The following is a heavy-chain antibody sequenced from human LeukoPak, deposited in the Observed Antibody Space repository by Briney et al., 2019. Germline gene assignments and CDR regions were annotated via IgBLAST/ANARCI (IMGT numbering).Heavy chain of an antibody. D-gene: IGHD1-7*01. Sequence: SETLSLACTVSGGSISSSSYYWGWIRQPPGKGLEWIGSIYYSGTTYYNPSLESRVTISVDTSKNQFSLKLSSVTAADTAVYYCARDRDWTYAGNKAFDYWGQGILSPSPQ. V-gene: IGHV4-39*07. CDR1: GGSISSSSYY. CDR2: IYYSGTT. J-gene: IGHJ4*02. CDR3: ARDRDWTYAGNKAFDY.